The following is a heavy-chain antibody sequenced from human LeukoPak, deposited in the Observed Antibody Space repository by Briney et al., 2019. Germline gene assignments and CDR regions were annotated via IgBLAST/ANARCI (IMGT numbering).Heavy chain of an antibody. Sequence: SETLSLTCAVYGGSFSGYYWSWIRQPPGKGLEWIGEINHSGSTNYNPSLKSRVTISVDTSKNQFSLKLSSVTAADTAVYYCSSSVWGDYFDYWGQGTLVTVSS. V-gene: IGHV4-34*01. CDR2: INHSGST. CDR3: SSSVWGDYFDY. CDR1: GGSFSGYY. J-gene: IGHJ4*02. D-gene: IGHD3-16*01.